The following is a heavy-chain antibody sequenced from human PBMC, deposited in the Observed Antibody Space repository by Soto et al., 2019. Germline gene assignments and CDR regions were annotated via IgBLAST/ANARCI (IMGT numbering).Heavy chain of an antibody. V-gene: IGHV4-59*08. D-gene: IGHD4-17*01. J-gene: IGHJ5*02. CDR1: GGSISSYY. Sequence: SETLSLTCTVSGGSISSYYWSWIRQPPGKGLEWIGYIYYSGSTNYNPSLKSRVTISVDTSKNQFSLKLSSVTAADTAVYYCARRRRGSGLFHDYGDKKFGFDPWGQGTLVTVSS. CDR3: ARRRRGSGLFHDYGDKKFGFDP. CDR2: IYYSGST.